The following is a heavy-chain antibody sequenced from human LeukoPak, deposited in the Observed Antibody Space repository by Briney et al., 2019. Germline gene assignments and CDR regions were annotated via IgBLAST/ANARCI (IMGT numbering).Heavy chain of an antibody. J-gene: IGHJ5*02. Sequence: GESLKISCKGSGYSFSNYWIGWVRQMPGKGLEWMGIIYPGDSDTKYSPSFQGQVTISADKSINTAYLQWSSLKASDTAMYYRARGGQLLNNWFDPWGQGTLVTVSS. V-gene: IGHV5-51*01. CDR3: ARGGQLLNNWFDP. CDR2: IYPGDSDT. D-gene: IGHD2-2*01. CDR1: GYSFSNYW.